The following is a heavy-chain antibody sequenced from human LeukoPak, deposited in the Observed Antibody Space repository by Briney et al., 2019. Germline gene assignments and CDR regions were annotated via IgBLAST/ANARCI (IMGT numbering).Heavy chain of an antibody. D-gene: IGHD2-2*01. J-gene: IGHJ4*02. CDR2: IKQDGSEK. CDR3: ARVGCTSTSCLAN. CDR1: GLTFSSYW. V-gene: IGHV3-7*01. Sequence: GGSLRLSCAVSGLTFSSYWMTWVRQAPGKGLELLANIKQDGSEKYYVDSVKGRFTISRDNAKNSLYLQMSSVRAEDTAVYYCARVGCTSTSCLANWGQGTLVTVSS.